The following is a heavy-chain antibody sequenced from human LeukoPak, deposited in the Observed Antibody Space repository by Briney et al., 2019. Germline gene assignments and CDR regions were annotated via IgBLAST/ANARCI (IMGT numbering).Heavy chain of an antibody. J-gene: IGHJ5*02. CDR1: GYTFTGYY. Sequence: ASVKVSCKASGYTFTGYYIHWVRQAPGQGLEWMGWINPNSGGTNYAQKFQGRVTMTRDTPISTAYMELSRLRSDDTAVYYCARPRRSSSWPKSNWFDPWGQGTLVTVSS. CDR2: INPNSGGT. CDR3: ARPRRSSSWPKSNWFDP. V-gene: IGHV1-2*02. D-gene: IGHD6-13*01.